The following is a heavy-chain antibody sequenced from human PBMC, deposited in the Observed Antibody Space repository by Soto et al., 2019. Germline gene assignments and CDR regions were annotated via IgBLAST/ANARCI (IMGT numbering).Heavy chain of an antibody. D-gene: IGHD3-22*01. J-gene: IGHJ4*02. CDR3: AREARDYVGDGYYYRK. V-gene: IGHV4-4*07. CDR1: GDSISNYY. CDR2: IYTSGST. Sequence: QVQLQESGPGLVKPSETLSLICTVSGDSISNYYWSWIRQPAGKGLEWIGRIYTSGSTDHNPSLKSRVTMSIDTPKKQFSLKLSSVTAADTAVYYCAREARDYVGDGYYYRKWGQGTLVTVSS.